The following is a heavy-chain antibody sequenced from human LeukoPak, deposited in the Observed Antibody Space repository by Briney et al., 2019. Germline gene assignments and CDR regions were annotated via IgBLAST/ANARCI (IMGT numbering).Heavy chain of an antibody. CDR3: ARDDGSYSRSPGFDY. J-gene: IGHJ4*02. D-gene: IGHD1-26*01. Sequence: PGGSLRLYCAGSGFTFSSYSMNWVRQAPGKGLEGVSSISTSSSYIYYEDSVKGRFTMFRDNARNSLFLKMNSLRAEDTAVYYCARDDGSYSRSPGFDYWGQGTLVTVSS. CDR1: GFTFSSYS. V-gene: IGHV3-21*01. CDR2: ISTSSSYI.